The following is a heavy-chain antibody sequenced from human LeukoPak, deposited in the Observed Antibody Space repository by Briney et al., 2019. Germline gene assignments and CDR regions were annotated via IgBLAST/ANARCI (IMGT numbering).Heavy chain of an antibody. V-gene: IGHV4-59*01. D-gene: IGHD6-13*01. CDR2: MYYSGIT. Sequence: PSETLSPTCTVSGDSIKSYYWSWIRQPPGKGLEWIAYMYYSGITNYNPSLKSRVIISIDTSKNQVSLKLSSVTAADTAVYYCARSPGWAAAGNEYYFDYWGQGILVTVSS. CDR1: GDSIKSYY. J-gene: IGHJ4*02. CDR3: ARSPGWAAAGNEYYFDY.